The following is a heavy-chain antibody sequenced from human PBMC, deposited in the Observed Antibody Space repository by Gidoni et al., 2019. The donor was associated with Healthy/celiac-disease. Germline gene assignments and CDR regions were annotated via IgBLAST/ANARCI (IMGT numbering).Heavy chain of an antibody. CDR1: GFTFSSYA. V-gene: IGHV3-23*01. J-gene: IGHJ3*02. D-gene: IGHD3-10*01. Sequence: EVQLLASGGGLVQPGGSLRPSCAASGFTFSSYAMSWVRQAPGKGLEWVSAISGSGSSTYYADSVKGRFTISRDNSKNTLYLQMNSLRAEDTAVYYCAKPFNYYGSGRNAFDIWGQGTMVTVSS. CDR2: ISGSGSST. CDR3: AKPFNYYGSGRNAFDI.